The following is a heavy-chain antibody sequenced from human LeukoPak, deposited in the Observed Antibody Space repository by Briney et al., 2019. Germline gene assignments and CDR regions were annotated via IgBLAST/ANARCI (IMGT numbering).Heavy chain of an antibody. V-gene: IGHV4-34*01. CDR1: GGSFSGYY. J-gene: IGHJ4*02. CDR2: INHSGST. Sequence: ASETLSLTCAVYGGSFSGYYWSWIRQPPGKGLEWIGEINHSGSTNYNPSLKSRVTISVDTSKNQFSLKLSSVTAADTAVYYCARGLSSTMVRGVIRIYYFDYWGQGTLVTVSS. D-gene: IGHD3-10*01. CDR3: ARGLSSTMVRGVIRIYYFDY.